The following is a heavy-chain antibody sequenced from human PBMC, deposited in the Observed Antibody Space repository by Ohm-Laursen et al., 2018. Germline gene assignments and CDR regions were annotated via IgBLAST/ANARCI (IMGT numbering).Heavy chain of an antibody. Sequence: TLSFTCTVSGGSISSGGYYWSWIRQHPGKGLEWIGYIYYSGSTYYNPSLKSLVTISVDTSKNQFSLKLSSVTAADTAVYYCAVWVGSSGYYSSWGQGTLVTASS. CDR1: GGSISSGGYY. CDR3: AVWVGSSGYYSS. J-gene: IGHJ4*02. V-gene: IGHV4-31*01. D-gene: IGHD3-22*01. CDR2: IYYSGST.